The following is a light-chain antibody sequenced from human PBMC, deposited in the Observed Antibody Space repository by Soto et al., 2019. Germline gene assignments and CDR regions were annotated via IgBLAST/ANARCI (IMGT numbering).Light chain of an antibody. CDR3: QQYNTFWT. CDR2: DVS. J-gene: IGKJ1*01. V-gene: IGKV1-5*01. Sequence: DIQMTQSPSTLSASVGDRVTITCRASQSISTWLAWYQQKPGKAPKLLIYDVSTLESGVPSRFSGSGSGTEFTLTIRSLQPDDFGTYYCQQYNTFWTFGQGTKVEI. CDR1: QSISTW.